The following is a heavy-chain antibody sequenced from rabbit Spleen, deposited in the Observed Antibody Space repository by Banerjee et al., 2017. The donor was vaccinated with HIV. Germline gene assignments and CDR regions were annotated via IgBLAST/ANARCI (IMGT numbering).Heavy chain of an antibody. V-gene: IGHV1S45*01. J-gene: IGHJ2*01. CDR2: IDTNDGDT. Sequence: QEQLVESGGDLVKPEGSLTLTCTASGFSFSNSDYMCWVRQAPGKGLEWIACIDTNDGDTDYANWPKGRFTISKTSSTTVTLQMTSLTAADTATYFCARNYVNAFDPWGQGTLVTVS. D-gene: IGHD1-1*01. CDR3: ARNYVNAFDP. CDR1: GFSFSNSDY.